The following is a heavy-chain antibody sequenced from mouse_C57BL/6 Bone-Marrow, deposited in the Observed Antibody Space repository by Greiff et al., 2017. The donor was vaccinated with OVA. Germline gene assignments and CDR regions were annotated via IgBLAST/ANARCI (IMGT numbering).Heavy chain of an antibody. CDR2: IDPSDSYT. V-gene: IGHV1-50*01. CDR3: ARPAHYYGSSTGAMDY. Sequence: QVQLQQPGAELVKPGASVKLSCKASGYTFTSYWMQWVKQRPGQGLEWIGEIDPSDSYTNYNQKFKGKATLTVDTSSSTAYMQLSSLTSEDSAVYYCARPAHYYGSSTGAMDYWGQGTSVTVS. CDR1: GYTFTSYW. J-gene: IGHJ4*01. D-gene: IGHD1-1*01.